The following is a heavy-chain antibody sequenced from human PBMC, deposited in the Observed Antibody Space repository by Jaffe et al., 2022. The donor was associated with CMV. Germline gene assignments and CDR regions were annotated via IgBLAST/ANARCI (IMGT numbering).Heavy chain of an antibody. CDR3: VRSWQLEDF. D-gene: IGHD1-1*01. V-gene: IGHV5-10-1*03. CDR1: GYTFTDYW. CDR2: IDPSDSYI. J-gene: IGHJ4*02. Sequence: EVQMVQSGTEVKKPGESLKISCKGSGYTFTDYWISWVRQVPGEGLEWMGRIDPSDSYINYNPSFQGHVTISADKSTSTTNVQWTSLKASDTAIYYCVRSWQLEDFWGQGTLVIVSS.